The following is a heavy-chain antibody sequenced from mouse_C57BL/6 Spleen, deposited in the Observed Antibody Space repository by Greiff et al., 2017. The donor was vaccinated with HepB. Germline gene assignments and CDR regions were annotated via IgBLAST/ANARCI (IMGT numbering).Heavy chain of an antibody. D-gene: IGHD1-1*01. CDR1: GYAFTNYL. V-gene: IGHV1-54*01. J-gene: IGHJ1*03. CDR3: ARSNSHYYGSSSWWYFDV. Sequence: VQLQQSGAELVRPGTSVKVSCKASGYAFTNYLIEWVKQRPGQGLEWIGVINPGSGGTNYNEKFKGKATLTAATSSSTAYMQLSSLTSEDSAVYFCARSNSHYYGSSSWWYFDVWGTGTTVTVSS. CDR2: INPGSGGT.